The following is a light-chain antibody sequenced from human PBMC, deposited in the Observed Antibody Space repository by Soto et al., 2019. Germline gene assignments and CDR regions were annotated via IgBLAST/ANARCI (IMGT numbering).Light chain of an antibody. CDR2: AAS. CDR3: QQANSFPRT. V-gene: IGKV1-12*01. J-gene: IGKJ3*01. Sequence: IQITHSPSSLSASVLHRVTITSPASQGISSWLAWYQQKPGKAPKLLIYAASSLQSGVPSRFSGSGSGTDFTLTISGLQPEDIATYYCQQANSFPRTFGPGTKVDIK. CDR1: QGISSW.